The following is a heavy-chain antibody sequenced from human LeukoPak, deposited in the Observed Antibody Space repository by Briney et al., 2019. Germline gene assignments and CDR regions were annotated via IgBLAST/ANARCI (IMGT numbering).Heavy chain of an antibody. Sequence: PGGSLRLPCAASGFTFSSYATSWVRQAPGKGLEWVSAISGSGGSTYYADSVKGRFTISRDNSKNTLYLQMNSLRAEDTAVYYCAKDNPYDILTGPQGWGQGTLVTVSS. CDR2: ISGSGGST. D-gene: IGHD3-9*01. CDR3: AKDNPYDILTGPQG. CDR1: GFTFSSYA. V-gene: IGHV3-23*01. J-gene: IGHJ4*02.